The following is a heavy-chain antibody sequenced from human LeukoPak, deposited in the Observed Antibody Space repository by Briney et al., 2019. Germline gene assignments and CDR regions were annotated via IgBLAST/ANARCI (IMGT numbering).Heavy chain of an antibody. V-gene: IGHV3-23*01. CDR3: AKTGDYDFWSGPKYYYYYMDV. CDR1: GFTFSSYA. Sequence: PGGSLRLSCAASGFTFSSYAMSWLRQSRGGGLEWVSAISGSGGSTYYADSVKGRFTISRDNSKNTLYLQMNRLRAEDTAVYYCAKTGDYDFWSGPKYYYYYMDVWGKGTTVTVSS. CDR2: ISGSGGST. J-gene: IGHJ6*03. D-gene: IGHD3-3*01.